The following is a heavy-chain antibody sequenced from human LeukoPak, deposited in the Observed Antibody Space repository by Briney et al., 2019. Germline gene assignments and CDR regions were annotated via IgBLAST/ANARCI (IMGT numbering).Heavy chain of an antibody. J-gene: IGHJ4*02. CDR2: IGGSESIV. D-gene: IGHD1-7*01. CDR3: AREMVAGTFDS. V-gene: IGHV3-11*01. CDR1: GLSVNDYY. Sequence: PGGSLRLSCVVSGLSVNDYYMSWIRQAPGKGLEWISDIGGSESIVSYGGSVRGRFTVSRDFAMNSLFLQLNSLSADDTAVYYCAREMVAGTFDSWGQGTLVTVSS.